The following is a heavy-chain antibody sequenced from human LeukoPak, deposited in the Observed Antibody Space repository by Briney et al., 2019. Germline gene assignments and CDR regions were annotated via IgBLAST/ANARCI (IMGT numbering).Heavy chain of an antibody. CDR1: GYTFTSYG. D-gene: IGHD2-8*02. CDR3: ARDSSMLLGGAFDI. Sequence: ASVKVSCKASGYTFTSYGISCVRQAPGQGLEWMGWISAYNGNTNYAQKLQGRVTMTTDTSTSTAYMELRSLRSDDTAVYYSARDSSMLLGGAFDIWGQGTMVTVSS. V-gene: IGHV1-18*01. J-gene: IGHJ3*02. CDR2: ISAYNGNT.